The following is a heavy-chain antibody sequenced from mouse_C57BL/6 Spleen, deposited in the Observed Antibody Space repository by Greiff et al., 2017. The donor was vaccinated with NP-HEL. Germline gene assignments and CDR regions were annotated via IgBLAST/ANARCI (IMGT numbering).Heavy chain of an antibody. J-gene: IGHJ4*01. CDR1: GYAFSSYW. D-gene: IGHD2-2*01. CDR3: ARSNGYDFYAMDY. V-gene: IGHV1-80*01. Sequence: QVQLKQSGAELVKPGASVKISCKASGYAFSSYWMNWVKQRPGKGLEWIGQIYPGDGDTNYNGKFKGKATLTADKSSSTAYMQLSSLTSEDAAVYFCARSNGYDFYAMDYWGQGTSVTVSS. CDR2: IYPGDGDT.